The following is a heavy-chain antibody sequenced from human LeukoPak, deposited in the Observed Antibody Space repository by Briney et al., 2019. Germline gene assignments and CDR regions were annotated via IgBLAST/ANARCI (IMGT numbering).Heavy chain of an antibody. CDR2: ISSRGDTI. CDR3: ARDVWFGEPHFDY. CDR1: GFTFSDYY. D-gene: IGHD3-10*01. V-gene: IGHV3-11*01. Sequence: GGSLRLSCAASGFTFSDYYMSWIRQAPGKGLEWVSYISSRGDTIYYTDSVKGRFTISRDNAKNSLYLQMNSLRAEDTAVYYCARDVWFGEPHFDYWGQGTLVTVSS. J-gene: IGHJ4*02.